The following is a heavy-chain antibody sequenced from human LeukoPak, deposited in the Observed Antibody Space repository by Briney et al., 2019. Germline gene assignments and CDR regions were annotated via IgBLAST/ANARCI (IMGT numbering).Heavy chain of an antibody. CDR1: GGTFSSYA. V-gene: IGHV1-69*04. CDR3: ARGFGITIFGSDYYGMDV. CDR2: IIPILGIA. D-gene: IGHD3-3*01. Sequence: ASVKVSCKASGGTFSSYAISWVRRAPGQGLEWMGRIIPILGIANYAQKFQGRVTITADKSTSTAYMELSSLRSEDTAVYYCARGFGITIFGSDYYGMDVWGQGTTVTVSS. J-gene: IGHJ6*02.